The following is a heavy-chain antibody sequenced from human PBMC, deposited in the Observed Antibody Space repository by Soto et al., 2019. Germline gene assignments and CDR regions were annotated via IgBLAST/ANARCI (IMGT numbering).Heavy chain of an antibody. V-gene: IGHV4-34*01. D-gene: IGHD6-6*01. CDR3: ARADRVLRSWFDT. Sequence: PSETLSLTCGVYGGSFRSYYWIWVRQPPGKGLEWIGEVNHSGDATYNPTRQSRVSIAQDSYNTHISLKMTSVTAAVTAIYFSARADRVLRSWFDTWGQGTQVTVSS. CDR2: VNHSGDA. CDR1: GGSFRSYY. J-gene: IGHJ5*02.